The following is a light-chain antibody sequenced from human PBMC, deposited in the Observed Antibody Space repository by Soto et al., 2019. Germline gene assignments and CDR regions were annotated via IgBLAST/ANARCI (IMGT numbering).Light chain of an antibody. CDR2: EVS. V-gene: IGLV2-8*01. J-gene: IGLJ2*01. CDR3: SSYVGSHLI. CDR1: SSDVGGYNY. Sequence: QSALTQPPSASGSPGQSVTISCTGTSSDVGGYNYVSWYQQHPGKAPKLMIYEVSKRPSGVPDRFSGSKSGNTASLTVSGLQAEDEADYYCSSYVGSHLIFGGGTKLTVL.